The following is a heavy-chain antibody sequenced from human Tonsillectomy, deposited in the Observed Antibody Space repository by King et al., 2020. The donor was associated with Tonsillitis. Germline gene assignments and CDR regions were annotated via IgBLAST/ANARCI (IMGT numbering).Heavy chain of an antibody. Sequence: QLQESGPGLVKPSETLSLTCTVSGGSISSYYWSWIRQPPGKGLEWIWYIYYSGSTNYNPSLKSRVTISVDTSKNQFSLKLSSVTAADTAVYYCARGYSSSWAWFDPWGQGTLVTVSS. J-gene: IGHJ5*02. D-gene: IGHD6-13*01. CDR3: ARGYSSSWAWFDP. V-gene: IGHV4-59*08. CDR1: GGSISSYY. CDR2: IYYSGST.